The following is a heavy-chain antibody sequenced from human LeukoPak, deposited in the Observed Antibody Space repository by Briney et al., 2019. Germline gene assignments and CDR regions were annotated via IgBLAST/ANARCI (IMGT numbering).Heavy chain of an antibody. CDR2: IYYSGST. Sequence: SETLSLTCTVSGGSISSSSYYWGWIRQPPGKGLEWIGSIYYSGSTYYNPSLKSRVTISVDTSKNQFSLKLSSVTAADTAVYYCARQGIIKDIVVVPAAIVPWGQGTLVTVSS. J-gene: IGHJ4*02. D-gene: IGHD2-2*01. V-gene: IGHV4-39*07. CDR3: ARQGIIKDIVVVPAAIVP. CDR1: GGSISSSSYY.